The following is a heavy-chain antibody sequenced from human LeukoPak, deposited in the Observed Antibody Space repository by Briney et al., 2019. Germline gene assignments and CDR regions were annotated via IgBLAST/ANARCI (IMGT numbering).Heavy chain of an antibody. CDR2: IYDSGST. CDR1: GGSIRSSSYY. Sequence: PSETLSLTCTVSGGSIRSSSYYWGWIRQPPGKGLEWIGSIYDSGSTYYNASLKSRGTISVDTSKNQFSLELNSVTAADTAVYFCARQVVAVAGTGYFDYWGQGTLVTVPP. CDR3: ARQVVAVAGTGYFDY. V-gene: IGHV4-39*01. J-gene: IGHJ4*02. D-gene: IGHD6-19*01.